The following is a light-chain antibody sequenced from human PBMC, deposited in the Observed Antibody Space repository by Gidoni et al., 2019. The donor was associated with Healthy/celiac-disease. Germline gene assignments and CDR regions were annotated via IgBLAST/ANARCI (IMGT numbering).Light chain of an antibody. CDR3: QQYNNWPPYT. J-gene: IGKJ2*01. CDR2: GAS. Sequence: EIVMQPSPATLSVSPGERAPLSCRASQSVSSNLAWYHQKPGQAPRLLIYGASTRATGIPARFSGSGSGTEFTLTISSLQSEDFAVYYCQQYNNWPPYTFGQGTKLEIK. CDR1: QSVSSN. V-gene: IGKV3-15*01.